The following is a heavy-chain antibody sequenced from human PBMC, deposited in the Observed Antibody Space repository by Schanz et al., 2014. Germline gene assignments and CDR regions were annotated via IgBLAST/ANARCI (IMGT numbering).Heavy chain of an antibody. V-gene: IGHV3-30*04. CDR2: VSHDGFTK. CDR1: GFSFSGFA. J-gene: IGHJ4*02. D-gene: IGHD3-16*01. CDR3: ARGTPFLCDY. Sequence: QVQLEESGGGVVQPGGSLRLSCVASGFSFSGFAVHWVRQAPGKGLEWVSIVSHDGFTKHYADSVRGRFTLSRDNSKNTLYLQMSSLRAEDTAVYYCARGTPFLCDYWGQGTLVTVSS.